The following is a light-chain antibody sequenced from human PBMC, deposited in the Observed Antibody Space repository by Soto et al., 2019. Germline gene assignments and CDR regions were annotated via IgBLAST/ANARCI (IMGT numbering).Light chain of an antibody. CDR1: QYISTY. V-gene: IGKV1-39*01. Sequence: DIQMTQSPSSLSASVGDRVTITCRASQYISTYLNWYRQKSGKAPEVLIYSVSTLQSGVPSRFSGRGSGTDFTLTIIGLQSEDFATYYCQQSYTTPRTFGAGTKVEIK. CDR3: QQSYTTPRT. J-gene: IGKJ1*01. CDR2: SVS.